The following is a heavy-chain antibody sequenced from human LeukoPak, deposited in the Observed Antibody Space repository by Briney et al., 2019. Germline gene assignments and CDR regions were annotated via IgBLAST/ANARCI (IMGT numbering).Heavy chain of an antibody. J-gene: IGHJ4*02. V-gene: IGHV3-30-3*01. D-gene: IGHD3-10*01. CDR2: ISYDGSNK. CDR3: ARGLRDHVLLWFGELRRAY. Sequence: PGGSLRLSCAASGFTFSSYAMRWVRQAPGKRLEWVAVISYDGSNKYYADSVKGRFTSCRDDSKNTLYLQMNSLRAEDTAVYYCARGLRDHVLLWFGELRRAYWGQGTLVTVSS. CDR1: GFTFSSYA.